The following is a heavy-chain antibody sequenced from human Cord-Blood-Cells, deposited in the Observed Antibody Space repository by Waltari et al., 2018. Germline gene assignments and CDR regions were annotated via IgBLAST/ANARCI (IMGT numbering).Heavy chain of an antibody. CDR1: GFTFSSYV. CDR2: ISYDGSNK. CDR3: SRHSGYFDY. Sequence: QVQLVESGGGVVQSGRSLRLSCAASGFTFSSYVMHWVRQAPGKGLEVGAVISYDGSNKYYADSVKGRFTISRDKSKNTLYLRMNSLRAEEKAVYYCSRHSGYFDYWGQGTLVTVSS. J-gene: IGHJ4*02. V-gene: IGHV3-30-3*01. D-gene: IGHD1-26*01.